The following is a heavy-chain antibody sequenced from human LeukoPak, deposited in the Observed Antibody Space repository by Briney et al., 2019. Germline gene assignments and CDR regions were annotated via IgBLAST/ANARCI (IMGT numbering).Heavy chain of an antibody. V-gene: IGHV4-61*02. J-gene: IGHJ5*02. CDR2: IYTSGST. D-gene: IGHD3-16*01. CDR1: GGSISSGSYY. CDR3: ARAPYYDYVWGSMGFDP. Sequence: SETLSLTCTVSGGSISSGSYYWSWIRQPAGKGLEWIGRIYTSGSTNYNPSLKSRVTISVDTSKNQFSLKLSSVTAADTAVYYCARAPYYDYVWGSMGFDPWGQGTLVTVSS.